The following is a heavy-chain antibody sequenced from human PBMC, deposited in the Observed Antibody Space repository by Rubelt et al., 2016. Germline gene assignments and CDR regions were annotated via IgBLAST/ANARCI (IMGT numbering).Heavy chain of an antibody. D-gene: IGHD2-15*01. Sequence: QVQLVQSGAEVKKPGASVKVSCKASGYTFTNYAMHWLRQAPGQRLEWMGWINAGNDNTKDSQKFQGRVTITRDTTASTAYMELSSLRSEDTAVYYCARGYCSGGSCYYFDYWGQGTLVTVSS. V-gene: IGHV1-3*01. CDR2: INAGNDNT. CDR3: ARGYCSGGSCYYFDY. J-gene: IGHJ4*02. CDR1: GYTFTNYA.